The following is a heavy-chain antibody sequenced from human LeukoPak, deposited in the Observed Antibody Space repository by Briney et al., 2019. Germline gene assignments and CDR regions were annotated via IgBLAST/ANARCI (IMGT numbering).Heavy chain of an antibody. D-gene: IGHD2-8*01. V-gene: IGHV3-30-3*01. Sequence: GRSLRLSCAASGFTFSSYAMHWVRQAPGKGLEWVAVISYDGSNKYYADSVKGRFTISRDNSKNTLYLQMNSLRAEDTAVYYCARGPPTILIFDSWGQGTLVTVSS. J-gene: IGHJ4*02. CDR3: ARGPPTILIFDS. CDR1: GFTFSSYA. CDR2: ISYDGSNK.